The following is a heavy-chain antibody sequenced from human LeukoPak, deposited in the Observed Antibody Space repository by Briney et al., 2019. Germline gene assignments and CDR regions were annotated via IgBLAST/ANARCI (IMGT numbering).Heavy chain of an antibody. CDR1: GGSISSSNW. Sequence: SETLSLTCAFAGGSISSSNWWSWVGQPPGLGLEWIGEIYHGGSTNYNPSLKSRVIISVDKSKNQFSLKLSSVTAADTAVYYCARVSAGKHFDYWGQGTLVTVSS. J-gene: IGHJ4*02. CDR2: IYHGGST. V-gene: IGHV4-4*02. CDR3: ARVSAGKHFDY.